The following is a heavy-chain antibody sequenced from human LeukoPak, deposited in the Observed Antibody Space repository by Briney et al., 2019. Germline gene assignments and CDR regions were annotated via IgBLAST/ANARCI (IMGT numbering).Heavy chain of an antibody. V-gene: IGHV3-23*01. CDR1: GFTFSSYA. Sequence: GGSLRLSCAASGFTFSSYAMSWVRQAPGKGLEWVSAISGSGGSTYYADSVKGRFTISRDNSKNTLYLQMNSLRAEDTAVYYCAKEAGRVVVVPAPFDYWGQGTLVTASS. D-gene: IGHD2-2*01. CDR3: AKEAGRVVVVPAPFDY. CDR2: ISGSGGST. J-gene: IGHJ4*02.